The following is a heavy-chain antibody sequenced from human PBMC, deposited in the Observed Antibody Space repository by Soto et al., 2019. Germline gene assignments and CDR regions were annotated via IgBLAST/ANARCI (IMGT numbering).Heavy chain of an antibody. V-gene: IGHV4-61*01. CDR2: SYYSGST. Sequence: QVQLQESGPGLVKPSETLSLTCTVSGGSVSSGSYYWSWIRQPPGKGLEWIGYSYYSGSTNYNPSLKSRVTISVDTYKNQFSLKLSSVTAADTAVYYCARVCGSYSSYYFDYWGQGTLVTVSS. D-gene: IGHD1-26*01. J-gene: IGHJ4*02. CDR3: ARVCGSYSSYYFDY. CDR1: GGSVSSGSYY.